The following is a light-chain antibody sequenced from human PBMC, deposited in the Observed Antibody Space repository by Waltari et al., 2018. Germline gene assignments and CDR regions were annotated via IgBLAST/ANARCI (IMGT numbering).Light chain of an antibody. CDR2: ENN. V-gene: IGLV1-51*02. J-gene: IGLJ3*02. CDR1: RSDIGSNY. Sequence: QSVLTQPPSVSAAPGQRVTISCSGSRSDIGSNYVSWYQHLPGTAPKLVIYENNKRPPGIPDRFSGSKFDTSGTLDITGLQTGDEADYYCGTWHSGLSVVLFGGGTKLTVL. CDR3: GTWHSGLSVVL.